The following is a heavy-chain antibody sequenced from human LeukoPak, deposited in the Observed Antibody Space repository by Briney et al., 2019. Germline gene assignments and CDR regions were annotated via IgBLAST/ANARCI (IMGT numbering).Heavy chain of an antibody. CDR3: ARGTYYYDNSGSNWFDP. J-gene: IGHJ5*02. CDR1: GGSMSSYY. V-gene: IGHV4-4*07. CDR2: IYSSGST. Sequence: SETLSLTCTVSGGSMSSYYWSWIRQPAGKGLEWIGRIYSSGSTNYNPSLRSRVTMSVDTSKHQFSLKLSSVTAADTAAYYCARGTYYYDNSGSNWFDPRGQGTLVTVSS. D-gene: IGHD3-22*01.